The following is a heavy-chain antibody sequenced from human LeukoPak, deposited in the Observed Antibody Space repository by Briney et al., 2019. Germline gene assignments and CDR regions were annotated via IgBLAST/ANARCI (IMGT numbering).Heavy chain of an antibody. Sequence: ASETLSLTCAVYGGSFSGYYWSWIRQPPGKGLEWIGYIYYSGSTNYNPSLKSRVTISVETSKNHFSLKLSSLTAADTAVYYCARGEWDLRPLDYWGQGTLVTVSS. J-gene: IGHJ4*02. CDR1: GGSFSGYY. D-gene: IGHD1-26*01. CDR2: IYYSGST. V-gene: IGHV4-59*08. CDR3: ARGEWDLRPLDY.